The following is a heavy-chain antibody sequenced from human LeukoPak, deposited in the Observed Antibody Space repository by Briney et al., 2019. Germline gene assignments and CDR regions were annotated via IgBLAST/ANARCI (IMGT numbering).Heavy chain of an antibody. CDR2: IDPKSGGT. CDR1: GYTFTSYA. Sequence: GASVKVSCKASGYTFTSYAMNWVRQAPGQGPEWMGWIDPKSGGTKYAQKFQGRVTMTRDMSFNTAYMDLRRLKSDDTAVYYCVRDMDRGQWLVRPYNWGQGTLVTVSS. CDR3: VRDMDRGQWLVRPYN. V-gene: IGHV1-2*02. J-gene: IGHJ4*02. D-gene: IGHD6-19*01.